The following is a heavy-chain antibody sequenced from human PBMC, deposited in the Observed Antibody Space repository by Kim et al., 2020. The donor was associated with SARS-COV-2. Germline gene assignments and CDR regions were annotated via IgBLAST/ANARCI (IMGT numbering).Heavy chain of an antibody. CDR2: IYYTGSN. CDR3: ASTVNWFGDY. J-gene: IGHJ4*02. CDR1: GDSISTSSYS. Sequence: SETLSLTCSVSGDSISTSSYSWGWIRQPPGKGLEGIGSIYYTGSNYYNLSLESPVTIYIYTSKNHFSLKLSSVTAADTYVYDCASTVNWFGDYWGQGTLVTVSS. V-gene: IGHV4-39*02. D-gene: IGHD3-10*01.